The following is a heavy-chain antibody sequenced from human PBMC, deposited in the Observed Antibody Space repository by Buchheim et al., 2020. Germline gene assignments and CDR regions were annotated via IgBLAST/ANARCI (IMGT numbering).Heavy chain of an antibody. J-gene: IGHJ4*02. V-gene: IGHV3-23*01. D-gene: IGHD6-13*01. CDR1: GFTFSSYA. Sequence: EVQLLESGGGLVQPGGSLRLSCAASGFTFSSYAMRWVRQVPGKGLEWVSAITDGGRTYYEDSVKGRFTITRDNSQNTLYLQMNSLRAEDTAVYYCAKDGRPYSSSWFDCWGQGTL. CDR2: ITDGGRT. CDR3: AKDGRPYSSSWFDC.